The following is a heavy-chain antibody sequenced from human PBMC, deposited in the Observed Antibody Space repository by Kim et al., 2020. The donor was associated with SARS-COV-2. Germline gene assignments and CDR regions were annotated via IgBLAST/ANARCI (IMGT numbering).Heavy chain of an antibody. CDR2: IWYDGSNK. Sequence: GGSLRLSCAASGFTFSSYGMHWVRQAPGKGLEWVAVIWYDGSNKYYADSVRGRFTISRDNSKNTLYLQMNSLRAEDTAVYYCARDEGGGNSGAYGMDVWGQGTTVAVSS. CDR3: ARDEGGGNSGAYGMDV. CDR1: GFTFSSYG. J-gene: IGHJ6*02. V-gene: IGHV3-33*01. D-gene: IGHD2-21*02.